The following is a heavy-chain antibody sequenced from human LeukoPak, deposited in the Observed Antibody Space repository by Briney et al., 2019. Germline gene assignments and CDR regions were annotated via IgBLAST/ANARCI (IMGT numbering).Heavy chain of an antibody. V-gene: IGHV3-30*03. Sequence: GRSLRLSCAASGFTFSSYGMHWVRQAPGKGLEWVAVISYDGSNKYYADSLKGRFTISRDNAKNSLYLQMNSLRAEDTAVYYCAVVVIAIEWGQGTLVTVSS. CDR1: GFTFSSYG. CDR2: ISYDGSNK. J-gene: IGHJ4*02. D-gene: IGHD2-21*01. CDR3: AVVVIAIE.